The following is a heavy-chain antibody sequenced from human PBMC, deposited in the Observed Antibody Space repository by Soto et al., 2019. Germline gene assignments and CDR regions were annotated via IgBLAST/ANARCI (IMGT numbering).Heavy chain of an antibody. CDR2: ISGYNGNS. Sequence: QVQLVQSGAEVKKPGASVKVSCKASGYTFTSYGISWVRQAPGQGLEWMGRISGYNGNSNYAQNLQGRVTMTTDTSTSTAYMELRSLRSDDTAVYYCASWDIQDIVVVVVAPEGLGYWGQGTLVTVSS. J-gene: IGHJ4*02. CDR1: GYTFTSYG. D-gene: IGHD2-15*01. CDR3: ASWDIQDIVVVVVAPEGLGY. V-gene: IGHV1-18*01.